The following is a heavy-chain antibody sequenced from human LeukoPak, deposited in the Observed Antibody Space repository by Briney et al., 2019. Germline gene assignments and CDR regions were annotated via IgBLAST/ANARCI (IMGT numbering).Heavy chain of an antibody. V-gene: IGHV3-7*03. D-gene: IGHD2-8*01. Sequence: GGSLRLSCEGSAFIFSGHWMSWVRQTPGKGLEWVASIKEDGSERQYVDSVKGRFSISRDNTKGSLFLQLNSLRAEDTAVYYCARDLGYCTNGVCRTRFDYWGQGTLVAVSS. CDR2: IKEDGSER. CDR1: AFIFSGHW. CDR3: ARDLGYCTNGVCRTRFDY. J-gene: IGHJ4*02.